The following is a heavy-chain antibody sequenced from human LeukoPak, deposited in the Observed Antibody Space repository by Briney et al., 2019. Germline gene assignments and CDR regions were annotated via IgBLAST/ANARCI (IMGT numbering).Heavy chain of an antibody. CDR3: AKDLRRAPYGMDV. Sequence: GGSLRLSCAASGFTFTTYAMSWVRQAPGRGLEWVSAISGSGTYIYYADSVKGRFTVSRDNSKNTLYLQMNSLRGEDTAVYYCAKDLRRAPYGMDVWGQGTTVTVSS. D-gene: IGHD3-10*01. CDR2: ISGSGTYI. V-gene: IGHV3-23*01. CDR1: GFTFTTYA. J-gene: IGHJ6*02.